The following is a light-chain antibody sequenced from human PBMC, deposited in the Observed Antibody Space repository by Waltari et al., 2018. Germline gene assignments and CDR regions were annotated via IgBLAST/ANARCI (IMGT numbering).Light chain of an antibody. CDR3: QQYGSSPPT. CDR1: QSVSSSY. V-gene: IGKV3-20*01. J-gene: IGKJ1*01. Sequence: EIVLTQSPGTLSLSPGERATLSCRATQSVSSSYLAWYQQKPGQAPRLLIYLASSRATGIPDRFSGSGFGTDFTLTISRLEPEDFAVYYCQQYGSSPPTFGQGTKVEGK. CDR2: LAS.